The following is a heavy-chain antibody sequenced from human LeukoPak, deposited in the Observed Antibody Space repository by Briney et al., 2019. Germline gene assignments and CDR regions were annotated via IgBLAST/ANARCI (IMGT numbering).Heavy chain of an antibody. CDR3: AKDRDYDFWSGLDY. Sequence: GRSLRLSCAASGFTFSSYAMHWVRQAPGKGLEWVAVISYDGSNKYYADSVKGRFTISRDNSKNTLYLQMNSLRAEDTAVYYCAKDRDYDFWSGLDYWGQGTLVTVSS. CDR2: ISYDGSNK. CDR1: GFTFSSYA. J-gene: IGHJ4*02. V-gene: IGHV3-30-3*01. D-gene: IGHD3-3*01.